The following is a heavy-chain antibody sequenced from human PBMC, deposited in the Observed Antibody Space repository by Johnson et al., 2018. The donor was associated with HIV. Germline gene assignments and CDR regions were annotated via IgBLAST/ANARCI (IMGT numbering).Heavy chain of an antibody. Sequence: QVQLVESGGGVVQPGGSLRLSCAVSGFTFRNYGMHWVRQAPGKGLEWVSFIQYDGSKKYYADSVKGRFTISRDNSKNTLYLQMNSLRAEDTAVYYCARERGLGHAFDIWGQGTMVTVSS. CDR2: IQYDGSKK. J-gene: IGHJ3*02. CDR1: GFTFRNYG. CDR3: ARERGLGHAFDI. D-gene: IGHD7-27*01. V-gene: IGHV3-30*02.